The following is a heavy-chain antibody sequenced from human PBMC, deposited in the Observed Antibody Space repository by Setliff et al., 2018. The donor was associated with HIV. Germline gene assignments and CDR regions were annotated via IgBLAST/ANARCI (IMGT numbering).Heavy chain of an antibody. D-gene: IGHD3-3*01. CDR1: GYTFTKSI. CDR3: ARDGASGSGYYWADY. Sequence: ASVKVSCKASGYTFTKSIIHWVRQAPGQGLEWMGAIIPSGGGTGYAEKFQARVTLTRDTSTSTVYMELSGLREEDTAVYYCARDGASGSGYYWADYWGQGTLVTVSS. CDR2: IIPSGGGT. J-gene: IGHJ4*02. V-gene: IGHV1-46*01.